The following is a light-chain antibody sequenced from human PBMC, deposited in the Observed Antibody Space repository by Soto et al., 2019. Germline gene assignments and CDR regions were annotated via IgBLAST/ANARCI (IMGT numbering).Light chain of an antibody. V-gene: IGKV3-15*01. J-gene: IGKJ5*01. CDR1: QSVSSN. Sequence: EVVMTQSPATLSVSPGERATLSCRASQSVSSNLAWYQQKPGQAPRLLIYGASTRAAGIPARFSGSGSGTDFTLTITSLQSEDFAVYYCQQYGSSPITFGQGTRLEIK. CDR3: QQYGSSPIT. CDR2: GAS.